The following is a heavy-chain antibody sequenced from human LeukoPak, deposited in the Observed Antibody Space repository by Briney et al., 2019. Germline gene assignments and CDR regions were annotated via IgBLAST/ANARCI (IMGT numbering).Heavy chain of an antibody. V-gene: IGHV3-74*01. D-gene: IGHD4-17*01. CDR1: GFTSSHFW. Sequence: PGGSLRLSCAASGFTSSHFWIHWVRQAPGKGLVWVSRINSDGSDTIYADSVKGRFTSSRDNAKNILYLQMNNLRAEDTAVYYCARMTTVTTEGIWGQGTMVTVSS. CDR2: INSDGSDT. CDR3: ARMTTVTTEGI. J-gene: IGHJ3*02.